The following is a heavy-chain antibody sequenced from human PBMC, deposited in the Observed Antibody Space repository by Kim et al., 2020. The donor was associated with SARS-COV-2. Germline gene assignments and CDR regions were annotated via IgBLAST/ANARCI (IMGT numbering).Heavy chain of an antibody. V-gene: IGHV3-23*01. CDR1: GFIYTSYA. CDR3: AKPSWVASKYYFDF. D-gene: IGHD2-15*01. J-gene: IGHJ4*02. Sequence: GGSLRLSCAASGFIYTSYAMTWVRQAPGKGLEWVSGISSRGNTPYYADSVKGRFTISRDNSKNTIYLQMNSLRADDTAIYHCAKPSWVASKYYFDFWGQG. CDR2: ISSRGNTP.